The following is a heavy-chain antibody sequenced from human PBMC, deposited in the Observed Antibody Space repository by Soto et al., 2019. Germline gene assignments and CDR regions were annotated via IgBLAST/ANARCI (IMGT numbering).Heavy chain of an antibody. Sequence: QITLKESGPTRVKPTQPLTLTCTFSGFSLTTSGVGVGWIRQPPGKALEWLALIYWDDDKRYSPSLKTRLTITNDTSKNQVVLTMTNMDPVDTAKYYCAQCLWRGYKAWFDPWGQGTLGTVSS. CDR3: AQCLWRGYKAWFDP. CDR1: GFSLTTSGVG. J-gene: IGHJ5*02. CDR2: IYWDDDK. D-gene: IGHD3-3*01. V-gene: IGHV2-5*02.